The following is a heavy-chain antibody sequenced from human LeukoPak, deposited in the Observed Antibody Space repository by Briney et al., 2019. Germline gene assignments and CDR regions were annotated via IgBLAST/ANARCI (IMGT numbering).Heavy chain of an antibody. CDR3: AREGDYYGSGSPANDAFDI. V-gene: IGHV3-30*02. J-gene: IGHJ3*02. D-gene: IGHD3-10*01. CDR1: GFTFSSYG. Sequence: GGSLRLSCAASGFTFSSYGMHWVRQAPGKGLEWVAFIRYDGSNKYYADSVKGRFTISRDNAKNSLYLQMNSLRAEDTAVYYCAREGDYYGSGSPANDAFDIWGQGTMVTVSS. CDR2: IRYDGSNK.